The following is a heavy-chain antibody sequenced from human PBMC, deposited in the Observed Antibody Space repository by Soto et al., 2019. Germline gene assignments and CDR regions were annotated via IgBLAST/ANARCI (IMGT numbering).Heavy chain of an antibody. CDR1: GGSISSYY. Sequence: SETLSLTCTVSGGSISSYYWSWIRQPPGKGLEWIGYIYYSGSTNYNPSLKSRVTISVDTSKNQFSLKLSSVTAADTAVYYCAREMVTIFGVVIAYMDVWGKGTTVTVSS. V-gene: IGHV4-59*12. CDR3: AREMVTIFGVVIAYMDV. D-gene: IGHD3-3*01. J-gene: IGHJ6*03. CDR2: IYYSGST.